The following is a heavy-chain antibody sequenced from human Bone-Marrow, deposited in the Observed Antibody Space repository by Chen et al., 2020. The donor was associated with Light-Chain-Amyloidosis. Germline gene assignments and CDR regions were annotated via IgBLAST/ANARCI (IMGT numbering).Heavy chain of an antibody. CDR1: GGAIMSSSNF. D-gene: IGHD4-17*01. J-gene: IGHJ4*02. CDR2: IYYSGNT. CDR3: ARVVPPNYGANFNS. V-gene: IGHV4-39*07. Sequence: QLQLQASGPLLFPCSGTLSLTCTVAGGAIMSSSNFWGWLRQAPGKGLEWIGSIYYSGNTYMNSSRKKRVAMSVDTSNNQFSLRLNSVTAADTAVYVCARVVPPNYGANFNSWGQGTLVIVSS.